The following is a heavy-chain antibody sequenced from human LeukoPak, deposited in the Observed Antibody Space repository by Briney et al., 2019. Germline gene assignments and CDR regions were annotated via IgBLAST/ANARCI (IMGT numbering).Heavy chain of an antibody. CDR2: IYYSGTT. D-gene: IGHD3-22*01. V-gene: IGHV4-59*12. CDR1: GGPISCYY. CDR3: AKSNGYGLIDI. J-gene: IGHJ3*02. Sequence: SETLSLTCTVSGGPISCYYWSWIRQPPGKGLEWIGYIYYSGTTNYNPYLKSRLTISLDTTRNQFSLKLNSVTAADTAVYYCAKSNGYGLIDIWGQGTMVTVPS.